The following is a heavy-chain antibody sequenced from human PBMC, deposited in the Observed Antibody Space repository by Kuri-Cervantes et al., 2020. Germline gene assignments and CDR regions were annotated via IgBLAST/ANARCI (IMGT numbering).Heavy chain of an antibody. J-gene: IGHJ6*02. V-gene: IGHV1-18*01. CDR3: ARSASYGSGSSPLGYYGMDV. D-gene: IGHD3-10*01. CDR1: GYTFTSYG. CDR2: ISAYNGNT. Sequence: ASVKVSCKASGYTFTSYGISWVRQAPGQGLEWMGWISAYNGNTNYAQKLQGRVTMTIDTSTSTVYMELSSLRSEDTAVYYCARSASYGSGSSPLGYYGMDVWGQGTTVTVSS.